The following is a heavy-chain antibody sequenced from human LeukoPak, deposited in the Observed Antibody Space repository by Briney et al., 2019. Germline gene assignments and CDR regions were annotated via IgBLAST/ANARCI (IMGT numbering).Heavy chain of an antibody. CDR1: GGSISSSSYY. D-gene: IGHD3-10*01. CDR3: ARLFYYGSGSYYRLQYNWFDP. J-gene: IGHJ5*02. Sequence: SSETLSLTCTVSGGSISSSSYYWGWIRQPPGKGLEWIGSIYYSGSTYYNPSLKSRVTISVDTSKNQFSLKLSSVTAADTAVYYCARLFYYGSGSYYRLQYNWFDPWGQGTLVTVSS. CDR2: IYYSGST. V-gene: IGHV4-39*01.